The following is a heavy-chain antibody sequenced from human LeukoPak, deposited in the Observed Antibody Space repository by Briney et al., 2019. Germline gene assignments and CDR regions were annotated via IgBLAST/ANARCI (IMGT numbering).Heavy chain of an antibody. CDR1: GESSFSSYY. CDR2: INHSGYT. D-gene: IGHD3-3*02. Sequence: SETLSLTCAVYGESSFSSYYWSWIRQTPGGALEWIGGINHSGYTNYNPSLKSRVPLSIDTSKNQFSLRLNSVTAADTAVYYCSRQVIRNDYSGQGTLVTVSS. J-gene: IGHJ4*01. V-gene: IGHV4-34*01. CDR3: SRQVIRNDY.